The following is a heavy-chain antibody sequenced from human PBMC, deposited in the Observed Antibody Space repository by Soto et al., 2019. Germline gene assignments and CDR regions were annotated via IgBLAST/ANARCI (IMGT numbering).Heavy chain of an antibody. CDR1: GFTFSSYA. V-gene: IGHV3-23*01. CDR3: AKDPPRWIAAAGTDDY. CDR2: ISGSGGST. J-gene: IGHJ4*02. D-gene: IGHD6-13*01. Sequence: EVQLLESGGGLVQPGGSLRLSCAASGFTFSSYAMSWVRQAPGKGLEWVSAISGSGGSTYYADSVKGRFTISRDNSKNTLYLQMNSLRAEDTAVYYCAKDPPRWIAAAGTDDYWGQGTLVTVSS.